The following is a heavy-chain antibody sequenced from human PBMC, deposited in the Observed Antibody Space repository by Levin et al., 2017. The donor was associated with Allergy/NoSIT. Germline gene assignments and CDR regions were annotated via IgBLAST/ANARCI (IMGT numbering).Heavy chain of an antibody. J-gene: IGHJ4*02. V-gene: IGHV3-15*01. CDR1: GLTFSDDW. CDR2: IKRKSDGGTT. D-gene: IGHD6-19*01. CDR3: TSDREMSSGQAFDY. Sequence: PGGSLRLSCAVSGLTFSDDWMNWVRQAPGKGLEWVGHIKRKSDGGTTAYAAPVKGRFTISRDDSKNTLYLQMDSLKTEDTALYYCTSDREMSSGQAFDYWSQGTLVTVSP.